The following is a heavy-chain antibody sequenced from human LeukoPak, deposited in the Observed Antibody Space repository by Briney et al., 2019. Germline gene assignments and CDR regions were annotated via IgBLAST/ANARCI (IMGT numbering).Heavy chain of an antibody. Sequence: PSETLSLTCAVYGGSFSGYYWSWIRQPPGKGLEWIGEINYSGSTNYNPSLKSRVTISVDTSKNQFSLKLSSVTAADTAVYYCARQIRITMVRGVIPPPYDYWGQGTLVTVSS. CDR3: ARQIRITMVRGVIPPPYDY. D-gene: IGHD3-10*01. V-gene: IGHV4-34*01. CDR2: INYSGST. CDR1: GGSFSGYY. J-gene: IGHJ4*02.